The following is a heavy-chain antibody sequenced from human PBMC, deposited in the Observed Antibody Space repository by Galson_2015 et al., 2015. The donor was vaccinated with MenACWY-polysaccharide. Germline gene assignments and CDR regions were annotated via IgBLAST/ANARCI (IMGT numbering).Heavy chain of an antibody. CDR2: LSPTTGNT. CDR1: GLTFSSYG. V-gene: IGHV3-23*01. CDR3: AKGAAHYGSGNYYDY. Sequence: SLRHSCAGSGLTFSSYGMGWGRQAPGKGLEWVSGLSPTTGNTYYADSVRGRFTISRDNSKNTLYLQMDSLRAEDKALYYCAKGAAHYGSGNYYDYWGQGTQVTVSS. J-gene: IGHJ4*02. D-gene: IGHD3-10*01.